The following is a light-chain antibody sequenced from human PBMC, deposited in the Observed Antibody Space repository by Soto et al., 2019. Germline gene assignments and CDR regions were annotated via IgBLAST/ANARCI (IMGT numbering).Light chain of an antibody. CDR2: NNY. Sequence: QSVLTQPPSASGTPGQRVTISCSGSSXNIGSNTVSWYHQLPGTAPKLLIYNNYQRSSGVPDRFSGSKSGTSASLAISGLQSEDEADYYCAAWDDSLNGYVFGTGTKVTVL. J-gene: IGLJ1*01. CDR3: AAWDDSLNGYV. V-gene: IGLV1-44*01. CDR1: SXNIGSNT.